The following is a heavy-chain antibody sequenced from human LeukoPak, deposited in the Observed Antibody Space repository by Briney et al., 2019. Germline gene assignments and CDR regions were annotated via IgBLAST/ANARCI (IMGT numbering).Heavy chain of an antibody. J-gene: IGHJ6*03. CDR3: ARLMVRDDYYYSYMDV. Sequence: PSETLSLTCAVYGGSFSGHYCSWIRQPPGKGLEYIGEINHRGSANYNPSLKSRVTISLDTSKNQFSLKVYSVTAADTAVYYCARLMVRDDYYYSYMDVWGTGTTVTASS. CDR1: GGSFSGHY. D-gene: IGHD3-10*01. V-gene: IGHV4-34*01. CDR2: INHRGSA.